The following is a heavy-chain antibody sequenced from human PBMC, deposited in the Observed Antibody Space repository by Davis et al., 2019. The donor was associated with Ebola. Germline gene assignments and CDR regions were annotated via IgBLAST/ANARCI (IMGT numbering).Heavy chain of an antibody. Sequence: PGGSLRLSCAASGFTFSSYSMNWVRQAPGKGLEWVSAISASGGIRYYADSVKGRFTIPRDNSKNMLYLEMNSLRADDTAIYYCAKDIAEVVVATGADYWGQGTLVTVSS. CDR2: ISASGGIR. J-gene: IGHJ4*02. D-gene: IGHD2-15*01. CDR3: AKDIAEVVVATGADY. CDR1: GFTFSSYS. V-gene: IGHV3-23*01.